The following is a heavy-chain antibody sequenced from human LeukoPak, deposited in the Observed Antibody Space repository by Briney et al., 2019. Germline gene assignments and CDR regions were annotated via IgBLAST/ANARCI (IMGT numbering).Heavy chain of an antibody. CDR1: GGSISSYY. CDR3: ARGVTGIGAGDY. CDR2: IYTSGST. Sequence: PSETLSLTCTVSGGSISSYYWSWIRHPAGKGLEWIGRIYTSGSTNYNPSLKSRVTLSVDTSKNRFSLKMSSVTAADTAVYYCARGVTGIGAGDYWGQGTLVTVSS. J-gene: IGHJ4*02. V-gene: IGHV4-4*07. D-gene: IGHD3-10*01.